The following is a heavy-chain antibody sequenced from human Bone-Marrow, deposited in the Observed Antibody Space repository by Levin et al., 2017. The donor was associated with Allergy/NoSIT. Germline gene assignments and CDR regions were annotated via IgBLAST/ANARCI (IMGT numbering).Heavy chain of an antibody. CDR2: IWNDGSNI. CDR3: AREAREIAAGGYYYYGMDV. Sequence: SCEVSGFTFSSYGMHWVRQAPGKGLEWVALIWNDGSNIYYADSVKGRFTISRDNSKNTVYLQMNSLRVEDTAVYYCAREAREIAAGGYYYYGMDVWGQGTTVTVSS. D-gene: IGHD6-13*01. V-gene: IGHV3-33*01. J-gene: IGHJ6*02. CDR1: GFTFSSYG.